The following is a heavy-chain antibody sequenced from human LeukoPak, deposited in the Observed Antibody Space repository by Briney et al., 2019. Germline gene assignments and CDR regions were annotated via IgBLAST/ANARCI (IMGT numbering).Heavy chain of an antibody. V-gene: IGHV3-53*01. CDR1: GLTVRSNS. D-gene: IGHD3-3*01. CDR2: IYSGSRT. Sequence: PGGSLRLSYAASGLTVRSNSMNWVRQAPGKGLEWVSVIYSGSRTYYADSVKGRFTISRDNAKNSLYLQMNSLRAEDTAVYYCARFGEDDFWSGFSQTYYYYYYMDVWGKGTTVTVSS. CDR3: ARFGEDDFWSGFSQTYYYYYYMDV. J-gene: IGHJ6*03.